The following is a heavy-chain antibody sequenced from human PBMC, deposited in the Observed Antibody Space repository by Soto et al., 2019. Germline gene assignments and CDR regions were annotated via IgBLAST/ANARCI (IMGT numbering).Heavy chain of an antibody. CDR3: ARGFLEWLSYDY. D-gene: IGHD3-3*01. J-gene: IGHJ4*02. Sequence: GASVKVSCKASGYTFTSYAMHWVRQAPGQRLEWMGWINAGNGNTKYSQKFQGRVTITRDTSASTAYMELSSLRSEDTAVYYCARGFLEWLSYDYWGQGTLVTVSS. CDR2: INAGNGNT. CDR1: GYTFTSYA. V-gene: IGHV1-3*01.